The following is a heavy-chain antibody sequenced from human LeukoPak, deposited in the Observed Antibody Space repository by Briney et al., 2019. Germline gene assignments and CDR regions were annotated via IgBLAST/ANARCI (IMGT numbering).Heavy chain of an antibody. CDR1: GGSFSGYY. V-gene: IGHV4-34*01. J-gene: IGHJ5*02. CDR2: INHSGST. Sequence: SETLSLTCAVYGGSFSGYYWRWIRQPPGKGLEWIGEINHSGSTNYNPSLKSRVTISVDTSKNQFSLKLSSVTAADTAVYYCARLIAAAGTSSSWFDPWGQGTLVTVSS. D-gene: IGHD6-13*01. CDR3: ARLIAAAGTSSSWFDP.